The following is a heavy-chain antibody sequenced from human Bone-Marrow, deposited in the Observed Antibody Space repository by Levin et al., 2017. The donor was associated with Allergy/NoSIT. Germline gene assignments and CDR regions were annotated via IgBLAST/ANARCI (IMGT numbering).Heavy chain of an antibody. Sequence: GESLKISCKASGYTFTTYYIHWVRQAPGQGLEWLGIINPSDASTSYAQKFQGRLTMTSDTSTSTVYMEVSSLRSEDTALYYCARDHYFDFWNGFSYYYYYGMDVWGQGTTVTVSS. CDR3: ARDHYFDFWNGFSYYYYYGMDV. V-gene: IGHV1-46*01. CDR2: INPSDAST. D-gene: IGHD3-3*01. J-gene: IGHJ6*02. CDR1: GYTFTTYY.